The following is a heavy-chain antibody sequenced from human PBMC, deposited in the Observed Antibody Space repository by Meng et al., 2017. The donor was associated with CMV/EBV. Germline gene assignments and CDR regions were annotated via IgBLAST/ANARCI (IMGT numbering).Heavy chain of an antibody. CDR1: GFTFSSYA. CDR3: ARDLCGDSSCSPFGY. CDR2: TSYDGSTK. V-gene: IGHV3-30-3*01. D-gene: IGHD2-15*01. J-gene: IGHJ4*02. Sequence: GESLKISCAASGFTFSSYAMSWVRQAPGKGLEWVAVTSYDGSTKHYADSVKGRFTISRDNSKNTVFLQMNSLRPEDTAVYYCARDLCGDSSCSPFGYWGQGALVTVSS.